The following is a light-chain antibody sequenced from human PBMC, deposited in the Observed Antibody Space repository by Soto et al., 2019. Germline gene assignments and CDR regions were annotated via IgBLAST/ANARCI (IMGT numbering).Light chain of an antibody. CDR1: QSVNSN. Sequence: EIVMTQSPAPLSVSPGETATLSCRASQSVNSNLAWYQQKPGQAPRLLISDASTRAAGLPARFSGSGSGTEFTLTISSRQSEDFAVYFCQQSNNWPKTFGQGTKVDIK. CDR3: QQSNNWPKT. CDR2: DAS. J-gene: IGKJ1*01. V-gene: IGKV3-15*01.